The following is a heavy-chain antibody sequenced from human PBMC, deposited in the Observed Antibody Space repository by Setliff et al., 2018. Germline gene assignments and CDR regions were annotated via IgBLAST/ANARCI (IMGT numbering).Heavy chain of an antibody. CDR1: GFSFSGYT. V-gene: IGHV3-21*01. Sequence: VGSLRLSCAASGFSFSGYTMSWVRQAPGKGLEWVSCVSGANNYINYADSVKGRFTVSRDNAKNTLYLQMNSLRPEDTAVYYCARTCSGSGCYAGLESWGQGTPVTVSS. D-gene: IGHD2-15*01. CDR3: ARTCSGSGCYAGLES. J-gene: IGHJ4*02. CDR2: VSGANNYI.